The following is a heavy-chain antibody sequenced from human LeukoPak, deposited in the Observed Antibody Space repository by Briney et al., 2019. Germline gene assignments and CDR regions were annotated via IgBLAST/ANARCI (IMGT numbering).Heavy chain of an antibody. J-gene: IGHJ4*02. CDR3: AKAPYIRGYYFDF. CDR2: ISHDGTIQ. CDR1: GFTFTNYG. Sequence: GRSLTLSCAASGFTFTNYGMHWVRQAPGKGLEWVAIISHDGTIQHYGDSLEGRFTISRDNSKNTVSLQVNNLRPEDTAVYFCAKAPYIRGYYFDFWGQGIPVSVSS. V-gene: IGHV3-30*18. D-gene: IGHD3-22*01.